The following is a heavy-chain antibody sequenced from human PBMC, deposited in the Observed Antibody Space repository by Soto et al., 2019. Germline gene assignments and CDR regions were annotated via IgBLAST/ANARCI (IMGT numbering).Heavy chain of an antibody. CDR3: ARDLGGSYYAPVDY. J-gene: IGHJ4*02. Sequence: QVQLVQSGAEVKKPGASVKVSCKASGYTFPSYGISWVRQAPGQGLEWMGWISAYNGNTKYAQKLQGRVTMTTDTSTGTGYMERRSLRSDDTAVYYCARDLGGSYYAPVDYWGQGTLVTVSS. CDR2: ISAYNGNT. CDR1: GYTFPSYG. D-gene: IGHD1-26*01. V-gene: IGHV1-18*01.